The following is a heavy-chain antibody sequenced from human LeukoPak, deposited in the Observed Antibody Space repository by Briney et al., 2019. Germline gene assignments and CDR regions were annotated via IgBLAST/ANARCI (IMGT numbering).Heavy chain of an antibody. CDR1: GFTFSSYV. Sequence: GGSLRLSCAASGFTFSSYVMHWVRQAPGKGLEWVAVVSYDGSNKYYADSVQGRITISRDNSMNTLYLHMNSLRAEDTAMYYCAKDQGQISGSYPCYFDYWGQGTLVTVSS. J-gene: IGHJ4*02. D-gene: IGHD1-26*01. CDR2: VSYDGSNK. CDR3: AKDQGQISGSYPCYFDY. V-gene: IGHV3-30-3*02.